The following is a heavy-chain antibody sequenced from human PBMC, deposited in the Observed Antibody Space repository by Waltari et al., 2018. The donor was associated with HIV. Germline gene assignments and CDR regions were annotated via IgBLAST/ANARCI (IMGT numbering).Heavy chain of an antibody. V-gene: IGHV4-38-2*02. CDR3: ARDQVGATYFDY. D-gene: IGHD1-26*01. J-gene: IGHJ4*02. Sequence: QVQLQESGPGLVKPSETLSLTCAVSGYSISSGYYWGWNRQPPGKGLEWIGSIYHSGTTYYNPSLKSRVTISIDTSKNQVSLKLSSVTAADTAVYYCARDQVGATYFDYWGQGTLVTVSS. CDR1: GYSISSGYY. CDR2: IYHSGTT.